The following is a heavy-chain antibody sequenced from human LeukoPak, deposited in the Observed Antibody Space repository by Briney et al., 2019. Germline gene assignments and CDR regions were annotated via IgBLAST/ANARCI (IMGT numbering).Heavy chain of an antibody. CDR3: TSNRRRHWGYYYYMDV. D-gene: IGHD1-14*01. Sequence: GGSLRLSCAASGFTFSGSAMHWVRQASGKGLEWVGRIRSKANSYATAYAASVKGRFTISRDGSKNAAYLQMNSLKTEDTAVYYCTSNRRRHWGYYYYMDVWGKGTTVTVSS. CDR2: IRSKANSYAT. V-gene: IGHV3-73*01. CDR1: GFTFSGSA. J-gene: IGHJ6*03.